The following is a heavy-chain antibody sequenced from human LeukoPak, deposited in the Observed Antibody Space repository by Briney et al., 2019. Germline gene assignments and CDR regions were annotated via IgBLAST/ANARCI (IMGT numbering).Heavy chain of an antibody. J-gene: IGHJ4*02. D-gene: IGHD3-16*02. CDR1: GGSISSSSYY. CDR2: IFHSVTT. Sequence: SETLSLTCTVSGGSISSSSYYWGWIRQPPGRGLEWIAYIFHSVTTNYNPSLKSRVTISVDTSKNQFSLKLSSVTAADTAVYYCARSGGTYLDYWGQGTLVTVSS. V-gene: IGHV4-61*05. CDR3: ARSGGTYLDY.